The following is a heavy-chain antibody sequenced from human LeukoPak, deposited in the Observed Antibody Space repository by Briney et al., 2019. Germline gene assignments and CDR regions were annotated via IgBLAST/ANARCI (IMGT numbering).Heavy chain of an antibody. CDR3: ARSPVYYYYYMDV. V-gene: IGHV3-33*01. Sequence: GGSLRLSCAASGFTFSSYGMHWVRQAPGEGLEWVAVIWYDGSNKYYADSVKGRFTISRDNSKNTLYLQMNSLRAEDTAVYYCARSPVYYYYYMDVWGKGTTVTVSS. J-gene: IGHJ6*03. CDR2: IWYDGSNK. CDR1: GFTFSSYG.